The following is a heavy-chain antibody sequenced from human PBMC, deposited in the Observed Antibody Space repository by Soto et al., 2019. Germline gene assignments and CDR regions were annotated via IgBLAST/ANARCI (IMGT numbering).Heavy chain of an antibody. Sequence: ASVKVSCKASGYTFTSYSMHWVRQAPGQRLEWVGWFNIGNGNTEFSQKFQGRVTITRDTSASTDYMELSSLTSEDTAVYYCARDSWGFDYWGQRTLVTVSS. V-gene: IGHV1-3*04. D-gene: IGHD7-27*01. CDR3: ARDSWGFDY. J-gene: IGHJ4*02. CDR1: GYTFTSYS. CDR2: FNIGNGNT.